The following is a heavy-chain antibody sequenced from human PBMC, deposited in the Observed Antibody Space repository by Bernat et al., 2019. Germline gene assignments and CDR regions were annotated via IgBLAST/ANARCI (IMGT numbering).Heavy chain of an antibody. Sequence: EVQLLESGGGLVQPGGSLRLSCAASGFTFSSYAMSWVRQAPGKGLEWVSAISGSGGSTYYADSVKGRFTISRDNSKNTLFLQMNSLRVEDTAVYYCARYAAPAIRRWFDPWGQGTLVTVSS. J-gene: IGHJ5*02. CDR3: ARYAAPAIRRWFDP. D-gene: IGHD2-2*01. CDR2: ISGSGGST. CDR1: GFTFSSYA. V-gene: IGHV3-23*01.